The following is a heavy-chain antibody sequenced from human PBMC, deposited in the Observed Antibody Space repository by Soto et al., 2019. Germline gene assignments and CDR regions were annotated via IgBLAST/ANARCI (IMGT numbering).Heavy chain of an antibody. CDR3: AGGGRMGTLLSYYDGMDV. CDR1: GYTFTAYG. CDR2: INAGNDDT. D-gene: IGHD1-1*01. V-gene: IGHV1-3*01. J-gene: IGHJ6*02. Sequence: QVQLVQSGAEVKKPGASVKVSCKASGYTFTAYGLHWVRQAPGQRLEWMGWINAGNDDTKYSQKFQGRFTITRDTSATTAYMELSSLRAEGTASYDGAGGGRMGTLLSYYDGMDVWGQGTTVTVSS.